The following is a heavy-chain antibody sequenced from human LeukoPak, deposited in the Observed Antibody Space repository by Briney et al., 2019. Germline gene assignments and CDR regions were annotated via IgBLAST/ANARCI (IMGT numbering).Heavy chain of an antibody. D-gene: IGHD3-10*01. CDR3: ARGLWPEQKEYFQH. CDR1: GGSISSGGYY. J-gene: IGHJ1*01. Sequence: SETLSLTCTVSGGSISSGGYYWSWIRQHPGKGLEWIGYIYYSGSTYYNPSLKSRVTISVDTSKNQFSQKLSSVTAADTAVYYCARGLWPEQKEYFQHWGQGTLVTVSS. V-gene: IGHV4-31*03. CDR2: IYYSGST.